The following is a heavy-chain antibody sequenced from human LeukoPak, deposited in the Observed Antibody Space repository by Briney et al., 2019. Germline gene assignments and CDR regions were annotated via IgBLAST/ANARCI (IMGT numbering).Heavy chain of an antibody. CDR2: INSDGSST. CDR3: ARAPRGSSTSCFY. J-gene: IGHJ4*02. CDR1: GFTFSSYW. V-gene: IGHV3-74*01. D-gene: IGHD2-2*01. Sequence: GGSLRLSCAASGFTFSSYWMHWLRQAPGKGLVWVSRINSDGSSTSYADSVERRFTISSDNAKNALYLQMNSLRAEDTAVYYCARAPRGSSTSCFYWGQGTLVTVSS.